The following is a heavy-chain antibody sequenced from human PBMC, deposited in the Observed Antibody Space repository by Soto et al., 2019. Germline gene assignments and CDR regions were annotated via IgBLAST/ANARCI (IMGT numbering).Heavy chain of an antibody. Sequence: GGSLRLSCAASGFTFDDYAMHWVRQAPGKGLEWVSGISWNRGSIGYADSVKGRFTISRDNAKNSLYLQMSSLRAEDTALYYCAKALPRIAVAGRGGGNYFDYWGQGTLVTVSS. V-gene: IGHV3-9*01. CDR1: GFTFDDYA. CDR2: ISWNRGSI. J-gene: IGHJ4*02. D-gene: IGHD6-19*01. CDR3: AKALPRIAVAGRGGGNYFDY.